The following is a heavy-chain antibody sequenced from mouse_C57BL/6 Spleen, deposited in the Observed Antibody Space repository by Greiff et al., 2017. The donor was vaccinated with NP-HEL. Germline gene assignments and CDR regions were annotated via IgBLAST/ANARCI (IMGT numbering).Heavy chain of an antibody. CDR2: ISSGSSTI. Sequence: VQLQQSGGGLVKPGGSLKLSCAASGFTFSDYGMHWVRQAPEKGLEWVAYISSGSSTIYYADTVKGRFTISRDNAKNTLFLQMTSLRSEDTAMYYCARGVGVDYWGQGTTLTVSS. D-gene: IGHD1-1*02. V-gene: IGHV5-17*01. CDR1: GFTFSDYG. CDR3: ARGVGVDY. J-gene: IGHJ2*01.